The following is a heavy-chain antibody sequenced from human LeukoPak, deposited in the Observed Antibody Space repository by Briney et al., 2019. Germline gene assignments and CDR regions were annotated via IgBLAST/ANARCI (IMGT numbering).Heavy chain of an antibody. CDR1: GFTFSDYS. V-gene: IGHV3-48*04. CDR3: ARDYPIIAAAGISRYGMDV. D-gene: IGHD6-13*01. Sequence: PGGSLRLSCTASGFTFSDYSMNWVRQAPGKVLEWVSYISSSSSTIYYADSVRGRFTISRDNAKNSLYLQMNSLRAEDTAVYYCARDYPIIAAAGISRYGMDVWGQGTTVTVSS. CDR2: ISSSSSTI. J-gene: IGHJ6*02.